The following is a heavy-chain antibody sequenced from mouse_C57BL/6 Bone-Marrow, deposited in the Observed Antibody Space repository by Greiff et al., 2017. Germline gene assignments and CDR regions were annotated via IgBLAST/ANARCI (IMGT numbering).Heavy chain of an antibody. CDR1: GFTFSSYA. Sequence: EVKLVESGGGLVKPGGSLKLSCAASGFTFSSYAISWVRQTPEKRLEWVATISDGGSYTYYPDNVKGRFTISRDNAKNNLYLQMSHLKSEDTAMYYCASYSNYRLFDYWGQGTTLTVSS. J-gene: IGHJ2*01. CDR3: ASYSNYRLFDY. V-gene: IGHV5-4*03. CDR2: ISDGGSYT. D-gene: IGHD2-5*01.